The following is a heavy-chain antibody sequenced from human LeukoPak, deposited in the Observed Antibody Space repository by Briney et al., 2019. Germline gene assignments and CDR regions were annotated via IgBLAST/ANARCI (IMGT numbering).Heavy chain of an antibody. CDR1: GYTFTSYG. D-gene: IGHD3-10*01. Sequence: ASVKVSCKASGYTFTSYGISWVRQAPGQGLEWMGWISAYNGNTNYAQKLQGRVTMTTDTSTSTAYMELRSLRSEDTAVYYCARGEYYYGSGSYPRFDYWGQGTLVTVSS. CDR3: ARGEYYYGSGSYPRFDY. J-gene: IGHJ4*02. CDR2: ISAYNGNT. V-gene: IGHV1-18*01.